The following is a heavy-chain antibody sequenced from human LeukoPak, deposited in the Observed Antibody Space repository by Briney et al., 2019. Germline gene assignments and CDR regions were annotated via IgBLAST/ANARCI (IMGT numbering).Heavy chain of an antibody. CDR1: GFNFRTYN. CDR3: AKDHALLWFGEPPGYFDY. Sequence: GGSLRLSCVGSGFNFRTYNLNWVRQAPGKGLEWVSAISGSGGSTYYADSVKGRFTISRDNSKNTLYLQMNSLRAEDTAVYYCAKDHALLWFGEPPGYFDYWGQGTLVTVSS. CDR2: ISGSGGST. J-gene: IGHJ4*02. V-gene: IGHV3-23*01. D-gene: IGHD3-10*01.